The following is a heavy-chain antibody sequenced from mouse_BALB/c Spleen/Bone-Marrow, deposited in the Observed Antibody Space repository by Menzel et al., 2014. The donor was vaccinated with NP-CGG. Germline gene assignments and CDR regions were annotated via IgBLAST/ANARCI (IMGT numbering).Heavy chain of an antibody. J-gene: IGHJ3*01. V-gene: IGHV1S81*02. CDR1: GYTFTSYY. Sequence: QVHVKQSGAELVKPGASVKLSCKASGYTFTSYYIYWVKQRPGQGLEWIGEINPSNGGTNFNEKFKSKATLTADKSSSTAYMQLSSLTSEDSAVYYCTRSNGSWFAYWGQGTLVTVSA. CDR2: INPSNGGT. CDR3: TRSNGSWFAY. D-gene: IGHD1-1*02.